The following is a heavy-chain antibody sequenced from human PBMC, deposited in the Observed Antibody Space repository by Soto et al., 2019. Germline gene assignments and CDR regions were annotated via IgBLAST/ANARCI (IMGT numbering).Heavy chain of an antibody. CDR3: AKDRGSGNYFDY. J-gene: IGHJ4*02. Sequence: QVQLVESGGGVVQPGRSLRLSCAASGFTFSSYGMHWVRQAPGTGLEWVAVISYDGSNKYYADSVKGRFTISRDNSKNTLYLQMNSLRAKDTAVYYCAKDRGSGNYFDYWGQGTLVTVSS. V-gene: IGHV3-30*18. CDR1: GFTFSSYG. CDR2: ISYDGSNK. D-gene: IGHD6-25*01.